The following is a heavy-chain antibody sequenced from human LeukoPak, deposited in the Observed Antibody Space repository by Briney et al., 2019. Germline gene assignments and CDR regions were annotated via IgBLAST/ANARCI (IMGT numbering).Heavy chain of an antibody. J-gene: IGHJ3*02. V-gene: IGHV4-61*02. CDR1: GGSISSGSYY. D-gene: IGHD3-10*01. CDR3: ARGNYYGSGSRDAFDI. Sequence: PSQTLSLTCTVSGGSISSGSYYWTWIRQPAGKGLEWIVRIFISGSTNYNPSLRSRVTISLNTSKNQFSLKLSSVTAADTAVYYCARGNYYGSGSRDAFDIWGQGTMVTVSS. CDR2: IFISGST.